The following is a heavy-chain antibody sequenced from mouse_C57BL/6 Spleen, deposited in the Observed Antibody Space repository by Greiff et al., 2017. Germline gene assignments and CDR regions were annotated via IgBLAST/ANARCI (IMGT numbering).Heavy chain of an antibody. Sequence: EVKLQESGPGLVKPSQSLSLTCSVTGYSITSGYYWNWIRQFPGNKLEWMGYISYDGSNNYNPSLKNRISITRDTSKNQFFLKLNSVTTEDTATYYCARERGYDDYYAMDYWGQGTSVTVSS. CDR2: ISYDGSN. V-gene: IGHV3-6*01. D-gene: IGHD2-2*01. J-gene: IGHJ4*01. CDR3: ARERGYDDYYAMDY. CDR1: GYSITSGYY.